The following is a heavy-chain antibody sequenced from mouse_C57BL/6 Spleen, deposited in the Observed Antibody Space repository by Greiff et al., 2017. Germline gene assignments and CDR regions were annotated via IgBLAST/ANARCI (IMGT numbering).Heavy chain of an antibody. CDR2: INPNNGGT. V-gene: IGHV1-19*01. D-gene: IGHD1-1*01. CDR1: GYTFTDYY. Sequence: EVQVVESGPVLVKPGASVKMSCKASGYTFTDYYMNWVKQSPGKSLEWIGVINPNNGGTSYNQKFKGKATLTVDKSSSTAYMELNSLTSEDSAVYYCARENYGSSPCAYWGQGTLVTVSA. J-gene: IGHJ3*01. CDR3: ARENYGSSPCAY.